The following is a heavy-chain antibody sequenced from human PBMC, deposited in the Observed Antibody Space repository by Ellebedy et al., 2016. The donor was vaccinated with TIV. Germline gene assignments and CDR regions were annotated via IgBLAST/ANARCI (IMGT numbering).Heavy chain of an antibody. CDR3: ATTLAAAGTGFDY. V-gene: IGHV4-34*01. Sequence: SQTLSLTCAVYGGSFSGYYWSWIRQPPGKGLEWIGEINHSGSTNYNPSLKSRVTVSVDTSKNQFSLKLSSVTAADTAVYYCATTLAAAGTGFDYWGQGTLVTVSS. CDR2: INHSGST. CDR1: GGSFSGYY. D-gene: IGHD6-13*01. J-gene: IGHJ4*02.